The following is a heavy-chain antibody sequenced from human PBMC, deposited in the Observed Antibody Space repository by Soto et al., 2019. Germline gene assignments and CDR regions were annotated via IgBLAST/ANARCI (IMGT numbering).Heavy chain of an antibody. J-gene: IGHJ4*02. Sequence: VASVKVSCKASGYTFTGHYVHWVRQAPGQGLEWMGWITPNSGYTNYAQKFQGRVTMTRDTSISTAYMELSGLRSDDTAVYYCAKDNGKLLIFEYWGQGTLVTVSS. CDR2: ITPNSGYT. D-gene: IGHD2-21*01. CDR1: GYTFTGHY. V-gene: IGHV1-2*02. CDR3: AKDNGKLLIFEY.